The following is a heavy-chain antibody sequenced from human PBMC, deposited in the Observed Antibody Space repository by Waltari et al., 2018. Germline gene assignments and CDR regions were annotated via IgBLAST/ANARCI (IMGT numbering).Heavy chain of an antibody. V-gene: IGHV3-30-3*01. CDR3: TRENNGFDV. CDR2: ITYDGTNK. CDR1: AFSISTYA. J-gene: IGHJ3*01. Sequence: QVQLVESGGGVVQPERSLRLFCAASAFSISTYAMHWVRQAPGKGLEWVAGITYDGTNKYYADSVKGRLIISRDNSKNMLDLQMNSLRDDDTAVYFCTRENNGFDVWGQGTMVTVSS.